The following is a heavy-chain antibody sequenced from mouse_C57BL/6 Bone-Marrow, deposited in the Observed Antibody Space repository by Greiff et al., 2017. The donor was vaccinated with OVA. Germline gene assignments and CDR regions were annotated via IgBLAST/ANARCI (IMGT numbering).Heavy chain of an antibody. Sequence: EVKLVESGGDLVKPGGSLKLSCAASGFTFSSYGMSWVRQTPDKRLEWVATISSGGCYNYYPDSVKGRFTISRDTANNSLYLKMSSLKADDTAMYYCARRVLLSMDYWGQGTSVTVSS. CDR3: ARRVLLSMDY. CDR2: ISSGGCYN. D-gene: IGHD2-12*01. V-gene: IGHV5-6*02. CDR1: GFTFSSYG. J-gene: IGHJ4*01.